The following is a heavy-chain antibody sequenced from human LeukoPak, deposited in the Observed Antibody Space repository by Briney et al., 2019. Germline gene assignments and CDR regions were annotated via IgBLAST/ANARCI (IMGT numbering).Heavy chain of an antibody. CDR3: ARTTTVTTGYWFDP. Sequence: PSQTLSLTCAVSGGSISSGGYSWSWIRQPPGKGLEWIGYIYHSGSTYYNPSLKSRVTISVDRSKNQFSLKLSSETAADTAVYYCARTTTVTTGYWFDPWGQGTLVTVSS. D-gene: IGHD4-17*01. V-gene: IGHV4-30-2*01. CDR1: GGSISSGGYS. CDR2: IYHSGST. J-gene: IGHJ5*02.